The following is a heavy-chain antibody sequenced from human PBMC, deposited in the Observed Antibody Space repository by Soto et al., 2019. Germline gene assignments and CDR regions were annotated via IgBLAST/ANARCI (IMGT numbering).Heavy chain of an antibody. CDR2: IWYDGSNT. CDR3: VRDLLGSGGHFDY. J-gene: IGHJ4*02. Sequence: GGSLRLSCAASGFIFSSFGMHWVRQAPGKGLEWVAHIWYDGSNTYYADSVKGRFTISRDNSRNTLYLQMNSLRAEDTAVYHCVRDLLGSGGHFDYWGQGTPVTV. CDR1: GFIFSSFG. V-gene: IGHV3-33*01. D-gene: IGHD7-27*01.